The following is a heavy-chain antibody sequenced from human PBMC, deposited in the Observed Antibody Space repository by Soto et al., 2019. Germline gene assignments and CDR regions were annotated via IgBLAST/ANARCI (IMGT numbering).Heavy chain of an antibody. CDR1: GGTFSSYA. V-gene: IGHV1-69*13. Sequence: GASVKVSCKASGGTFSSYAISWVRQAPGQGLEWMGGIIPIFGTANYAQKFQGRVTITADESTSTAYMELSSLRSEDTAVYYCARSIAAAGYYYYYGMDVWGRGTTVTVSS. CDR2: IIPIFGTA. J-gene: IGHJ6*02. D-gene: IGHD6-13*01. CDR3: ARSIAAAGYYYYYGMDV.